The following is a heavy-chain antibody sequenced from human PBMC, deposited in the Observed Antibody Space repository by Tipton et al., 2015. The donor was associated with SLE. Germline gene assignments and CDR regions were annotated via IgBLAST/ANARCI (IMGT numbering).Heavy chain of an antibody. CDR1: GGSISSGSYH. J-gene: IGHJ3*02. CDR3: ERDFWSQIVGAGGAFHI. CDR2: IDTSGST. V-gene: IGHV4-61*09. D-gene: IGHD1-26*01. Sequence: TLSLTCTVSGGSISSGSYHWSWIRQPAGKGLEWIGHIDTSGSTNYNPSLKSRVTISVDTSKNQFSRKLSSVTAADTAVYYCERDFWSQIVGAGGAFHIWGQGTMVTVSS.